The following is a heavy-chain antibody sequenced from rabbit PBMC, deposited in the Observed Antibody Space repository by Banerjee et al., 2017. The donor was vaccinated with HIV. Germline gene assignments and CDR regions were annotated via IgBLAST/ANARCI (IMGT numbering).Heavy chain of an antibody. V-gene: IGHV1S45*01. Sequence: QEQLEESGGDLVKPGASLTLTCTASGFSFSNKYVMCWVRQAPGKGLEWIACINTSSGNTVYATWAKGRFTISRTSSTTVALQMTSLTAADTATYFCARRNGYFKLWGPGTLVTVS. CDR1: GFSFSNKYV. CDR3: ARRNGYFKL. J-gene: IGHJ4*01. CDR2: INTSSGNT.